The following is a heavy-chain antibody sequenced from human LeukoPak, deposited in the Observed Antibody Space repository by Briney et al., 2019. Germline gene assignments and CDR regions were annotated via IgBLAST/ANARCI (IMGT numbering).Heavy chain of an antibody. Sequence: SETLSLTCTVSGGSISRSNYYWGWIRQPPGKGLEWIGSIYYSGSTYYNPSLKSRVTTSVDTSKNQFSLKLSSVTAADTAVYYCARGAPKHYDFWSGYYDYWGQGTLVTVSS. J-gene: IGHJ4*02. V-gene: IGHV4-39*07. CDR1: GGSISRSNYY. CDR3: ARGAPKHYDFWSGYYDY. D-gene: IGHD3-3*01. CDR2: IYYSGST.